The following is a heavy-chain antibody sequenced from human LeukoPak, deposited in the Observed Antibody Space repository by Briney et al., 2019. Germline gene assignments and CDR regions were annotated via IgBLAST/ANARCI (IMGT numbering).Heavy chain of an antibody. CDR2: ISGSGGTI. D-gene: IGHD3-10*02. V-gene: IGHV3-23*01. CDR1: GFTFSSYA. CDR3: AELGITMIGGV. Sequence: GGFLRLSCAASGFTFSSYAMSWVRQAPGKGLEWVSAISGSGGTIYYADSVKGRFTISRDNAKNSLYLQMNSLRAEDTAVYYCAELGITMIGGVWGKGTTVTISS. J-gene: IGHJ6*04.